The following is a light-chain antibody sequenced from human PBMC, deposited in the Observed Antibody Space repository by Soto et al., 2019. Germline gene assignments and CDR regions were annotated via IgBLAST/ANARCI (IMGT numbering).Light chain of an antibody. Sequence: ELVLTQSPATLSFSPGERATLSCRASQSVSSYLAWSQQKPGQAPRLLIYDASNSATGIPARFSGSGSGTDFTLTISSLATEDFAVDDCQQRSNWPWTFGQGTKVEIK. CDR3: QQRSNWPWT. CDR1: QSVSSY. CDR2: DAS. V-gene: IGKV3-11*01. J-gene: IGKJ1*01.